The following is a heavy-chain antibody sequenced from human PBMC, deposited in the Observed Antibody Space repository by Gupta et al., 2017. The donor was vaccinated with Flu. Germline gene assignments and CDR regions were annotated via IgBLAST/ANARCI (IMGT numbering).Heavy chain of an antibody. J-gene: IGHJ5*02. V-gene: IGHV4-34*01. CDR3: ARGKKDYDSKEGWFDP. CDR1: GGSFSGYY. Sequence: QVQLQQWGAGLLKPSETLSLTCAVYGGSFSGYYWSWIRQPPGKGLEWIGEINHSGSTNYNPSLKSRVTISVDTAKNQCSLKLSSGTAADTAVYYCARGKKDYDSKEGWFDPWGQGTLVTVSS. CDR2: INHSGST. D-gene: IGHD3-22*01.